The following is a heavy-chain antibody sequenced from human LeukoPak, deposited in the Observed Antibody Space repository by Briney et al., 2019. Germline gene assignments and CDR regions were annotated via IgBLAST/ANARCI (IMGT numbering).Heavy chain of an antibody. CDR3: ARVGGFWSGYYGGGVDY. V-gene: IGHV3-20*04. CDR1: GFTFDDYG. Sequence: GGSLRLSCAASGFTFDDYGMSWVRQAPGKGLEWVSGINWNGGSTGYADSVKGRFTISRDNAKNSLYLQMNSLRAEDTALYYCARVGGFWSGYYGGGVDYWGQGTLVTVSS. CDR2: INWNGGST. J-gene: IGHJ4*02. D-gene: IGHD3-3*01.